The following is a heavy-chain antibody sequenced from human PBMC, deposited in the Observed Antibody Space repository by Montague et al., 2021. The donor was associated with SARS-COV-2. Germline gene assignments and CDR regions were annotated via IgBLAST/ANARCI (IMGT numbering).Heavy chain of an antibody. CDR1: GGSFSGYY. V-gene: IGHV4-34*01. J-gene: IGHJ6*02. CDR3: ARGRRILLWFGELLSGGDYYGMDV. Sequence: LSLACAVYGGSFSGYYWSWIRQPPGKGLEWIGEINHSGSTNYNPSLKSRVTISVDTSKNQFSLKLSSVTAADTAVYYCARGRRILLWFGELLSGGDYYGMDVWGQGTTVTVSS. D-gene: IGHD3-10*01. CDR2: INHSGST.